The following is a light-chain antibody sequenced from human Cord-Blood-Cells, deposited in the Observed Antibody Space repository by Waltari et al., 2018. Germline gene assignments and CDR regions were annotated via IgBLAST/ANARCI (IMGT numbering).Light chain of an antibody. CDR1: KLGDKY. CDR3: DAWDSSTVV. J-gene: IGLJ2*01. Sequence: SYELTQPPSVSVSPGQTASITCSGDKLGDKYACWYQQKPGQSPVLVIYQDSKRPSGIPERFSGSNSGNTATLTSGVTDAMDEADYAYDAWDSSTVVFGGGTKLTVL. V-gene: IGLV3-1*01. CDR2: QDS.